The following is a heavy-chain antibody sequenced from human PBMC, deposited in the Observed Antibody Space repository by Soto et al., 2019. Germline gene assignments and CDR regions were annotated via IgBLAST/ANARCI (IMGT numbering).Heavy chain of an antibody. CDR2: TDYRSKWYN. CDR3: ARGVGDPGLEAFDI. J-gene: IGHJ3*02. V-gene: IGHV6-1*01. CDR1: GDSVSSNSAA. D-gene: IGHD3-16*01. Sequence: SQTLSLTCAISGDSVSSNSAAWNWIRQSPSRGLEWLGRTDYRSKWYNDYAVSVKSRITINPDTSKNQFSLQLNSVTPEDTGVYYCARGVGDPGLEAFDIWGQGTMVTVSS.